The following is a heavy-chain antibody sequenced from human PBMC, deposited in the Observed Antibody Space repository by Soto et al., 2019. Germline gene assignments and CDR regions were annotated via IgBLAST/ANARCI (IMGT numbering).Heavy chain of an antibody. V-gene: IGHV1-69*01. CDR2: IIPIFGTA. D-gene: IGHD2-2*01. CDR3: ARQAPIYCSSTSCRVGYYYYYGMDV. CDR1: GGTFSSYA. J-gene: IGHJ6*02. Sequence: QVQLVQSGAEVKKPGSSVKVSCKASGGTFSSYAISWVRQAPGQGLEWMGGIIPIFGTANYAQKFQGRVTITADGSTSTAYMELSSLRSEDTAVYYCARQAPIYCSSTSCRVGYYYYYGMDVWGQGTTVTVSS.